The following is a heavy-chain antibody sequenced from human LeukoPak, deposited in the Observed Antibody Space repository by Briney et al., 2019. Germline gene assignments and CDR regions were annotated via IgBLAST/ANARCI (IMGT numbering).Heavy chain of an antibody. V-gene: IGHV4-39*07. CDR2: INHSGST. Sequence: SETLSLTCTVSGGSISSSSYYWGWLRQPPGKGLEWIGEINHSGSTNYNPSLKSRVTISVDTSKNQFSLNLTSLTAADTAVYYCARDRKYYYHMDVWGKGTTVTVSS. D-gene: IGHD1-14*01. CDR1: GGSISSSSYY. J-gene: IGHJ6*03. CDR3: ARDRKYYYHMDV.